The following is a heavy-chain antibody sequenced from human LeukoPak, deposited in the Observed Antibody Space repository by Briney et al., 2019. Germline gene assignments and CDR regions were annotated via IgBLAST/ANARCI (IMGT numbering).Heavy chain of an antibody. CDR1: GFTFSNAW. Sequence: GGSLRLSCAASGFTFSNAWMSWVRQAPGKGLEWVGRIKSKTDGGTTDYAAPVKGRFTISRDDSKNTLYLQMNSLKTEDTAVYYCTTGGGYGYYYYMDVWGKGTTVTVSS. D-gene: IGHD3-22*01. CDR2: IKSKTDGGTT. J-gene: IGHJ6*03. V-gene: IGHV3-15*01. CDR3: TTGGGYGYYYYMDV.